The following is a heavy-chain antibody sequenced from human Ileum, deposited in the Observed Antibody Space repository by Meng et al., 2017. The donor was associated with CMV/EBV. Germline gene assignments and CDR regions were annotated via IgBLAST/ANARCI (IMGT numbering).Heavy chain of an antibody. V-gene: IGHV4-31*02. CDR2: IYYSGST. D-gene: IGHD3-10*01. J-gene: IGHJ4*02. CDR3: ARDTKITMVRGAIYYFDY. CDR1: ISSGGYY. Sequence: ISSGGYYWSWIRQHPGKGLEWIGYIYYSGSTYYNPSLKSRVTISVDTSKNQFSLKLSSVTAADTAVYYCARDTKITMVRGAIYYFDYWGQGTLVTVSS.